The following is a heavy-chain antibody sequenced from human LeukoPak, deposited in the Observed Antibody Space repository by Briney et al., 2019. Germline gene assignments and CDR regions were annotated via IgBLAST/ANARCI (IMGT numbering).Heavy chain of an antibody. CDR1: GFTFSSYV. V-gene: IGHV3-23*01. D-gene: IGHD1-1*01. Sequence: GGSLRLSCAASGFTFSSYVMNWVRQAPGKGLEWVSGISASGGIKDYTDSVKGRFTISRDSSKNTLSLQMNSLRAEDTAVYYCARDLPRAGTTFHAFDIWGQGTMVTVSS. J-gene: IGHJ3*02. CDR3: ARDLPRAGTTFHAFDI. CDR2: ISASGGIK.